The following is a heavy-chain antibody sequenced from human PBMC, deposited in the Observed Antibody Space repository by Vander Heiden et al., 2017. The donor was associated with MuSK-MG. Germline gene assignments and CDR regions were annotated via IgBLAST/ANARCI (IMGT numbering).Heavy chain of an antibody. CDR1: GYSFSGYY. D-gene: IGHD3-10*01. CDR3: ARGTSYGPGTFDI. J-gene: IGHJ3*02. V-gene: IGHV1-2*06. Sequence: VQVVQSGAEVKRPGASVRVSCKASGYSFSGYYMHWVRQGPGQGLEWVGRINPNRGGIDYPQKFQGRVTMTRDTSISTAYMELNRLRSDDTAVYDCARGTSYGPGTFDIWGQGTLVTVSS. CDR2: INPNRGGI.